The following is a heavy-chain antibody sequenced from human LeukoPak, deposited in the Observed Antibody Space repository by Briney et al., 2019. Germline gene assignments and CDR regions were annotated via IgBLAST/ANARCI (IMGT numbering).Heavy chain of an antibody. CDR2: IYSGGST. CDR3: ARDRCSSTSCYYPAHYGMDV. V-gene: IGHV3-53*01. CDR1: GLTFSSHW. J-gene: IGHJ6*02. D-gene: IGHD2-2*01. Sequence: PGGSLRLSCAASGLTFSSHWMHWVRQAPGKGLEWVSVIYSGGSTYYADSVKGRFTISRDNSKNTLYLQMNSLRAEDTAVYYCARDRCSSTSCYYPAHYGMDVWGQGTTVTVSS.